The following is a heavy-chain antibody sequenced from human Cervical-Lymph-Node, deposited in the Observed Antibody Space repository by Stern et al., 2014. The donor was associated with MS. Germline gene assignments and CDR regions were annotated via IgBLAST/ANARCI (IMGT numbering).Heavy chain of an antibody. D-gene: IGHD6-19*01. Sequence: VHLVESGGGLVQPGGSLTLSCAASVLTFSNNWMNCVRQAPGKGLQWVANIKQDGSQKYYVDSVKGRFTISRDNAKSSLYLQMNSLRAEDTAVYYCAGGNGWYSDKWGQGTLVTVSS. CDR3: AGGNGWYSDK. V-gene: IGHV3-7*03. J-gene: IGHJ4*02. CDR1: VLTFSNNW. CDR2: IKQDGSQK.